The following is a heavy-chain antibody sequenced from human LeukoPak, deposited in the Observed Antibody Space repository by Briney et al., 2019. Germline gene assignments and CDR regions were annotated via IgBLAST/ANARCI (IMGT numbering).Heavy chain of an antibody. CDR3: ARVSTQIAAAQRGDPDAFDI. V-gene: IGHV1-2*02. D-gene: IGHD6-13*01. CDR2: INPNSGGT. CDR1: GYTFTGYY. J-gene: IGHJ3*02. Sequence: ASVKVSCKASGYTFTGYYMHWVRQAPGQGLEWMGWINPNSGGTNYAQKFQGRVTMTRDTSISTAYMELSRLRSDDTAVYYCARVSTQIAAAQRGDPDAFDIWGQGTMVTVSS.